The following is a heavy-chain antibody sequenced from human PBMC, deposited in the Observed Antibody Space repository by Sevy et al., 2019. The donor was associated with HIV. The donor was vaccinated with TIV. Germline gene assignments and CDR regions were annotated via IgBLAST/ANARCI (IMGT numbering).Heavy chain of an antibody. CDR1: GFTFSSYA. Sequence: GGSLRLSCAASGFTFSSYAMSWVRQAPGKGLEWVSVISGSGDSTYYVDSVKGRFTISRDNSKNTLYLEMNSLRAEDTAVYYCAKEGRGYHGSGSSDYWGQGALVTVSS. J-gene: IGHJ4*02. D-gene: IGHD3-10*01. CDR2: ISGSGDST. V-gene: IGHV3-23*01. CDR3: AKEGRGYHGSGSSDY.